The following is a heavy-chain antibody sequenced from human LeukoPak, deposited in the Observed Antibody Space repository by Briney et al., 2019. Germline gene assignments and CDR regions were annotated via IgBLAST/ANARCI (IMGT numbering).Heavy chain of an antibody. J-gene: IGHJ4*02. V-gene: IGHV4-59*11. CDR1: GGSISGHY. CDR2: IYYSGSA. CDR3: ARDLGIAAAQGY. Sequence: SETLSLTCTVSGGSISGHYWTWIRQPPRKGLEWIGYIYYSGSANYNPSLTSRVTISVDTSKNQFSLKLSSVTAADTAVYYCARDLGIAAAQGYWGQGTLVTVSS. D-gene: IGHD6-13*01.